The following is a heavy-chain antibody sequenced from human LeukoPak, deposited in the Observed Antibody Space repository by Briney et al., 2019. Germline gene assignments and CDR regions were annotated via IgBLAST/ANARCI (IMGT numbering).Heavy chain of an antibody. CDR2: ISSDGSIT. D-gene: IGHD3-10*01. V-gene: IGHV3-74*01. J-gene: IGHJ4*02. Sequence: PGGSLRLSCAASGFTFSTYWMHWVRQAPGKGLVWVSRISSDGSITDYADSVKGRFTISRDNAKNTLYLQMNSLRAEDTAVYYCARHLNYYLDYWGQGTLVTVSS. CDR1: GFTFSTYW. CDR3: ARHLNYYLDY.